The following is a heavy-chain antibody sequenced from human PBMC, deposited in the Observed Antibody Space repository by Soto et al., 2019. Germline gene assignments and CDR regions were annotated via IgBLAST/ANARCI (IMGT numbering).Heavy chain of an antibody. CDR1: GYSFTSYW. V-gene: IGHV5-10-1*03. Sequence: EVQLVQSGAEVKKPGESLRISCKGSGYSFTSYWISWVRQMPGKGLEWMGRIDPSDSYTNYSPSFQGHVTISADKSISTAYLQWSSLKASDTAMYYCARQSIAVAGTYNWFDPWGQGTLVTVSS. D-gene: IGHD6-19*01. J-gene: IGHJ5*02. CDR3: ARQSIAVAGTYNWFDP. CDR2: IDPSDSYT.